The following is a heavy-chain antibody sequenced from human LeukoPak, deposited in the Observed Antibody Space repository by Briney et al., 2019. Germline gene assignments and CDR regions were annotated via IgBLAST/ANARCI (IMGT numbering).Heavy chain of an antibody. CDR2: ISWNSGSI. CDR1: GFTFDDYA. CDR3: ARDSVGPFRRSPTNAFDV. J-gene: IGHJ3*01. D-gene: IGHD4-23*01. Sequence: GGSLRLSCAASGFTFDDYAMHWVRQAPGKGLEWVSGISWNSGSIDYVDSVKGRFTISRDNAKNSLYLQMNSLRAEDTAVYYCARDSVGPFRRSPTNAFDVWGQGTMVTVSS. V-gene: IGHV3-9*01.